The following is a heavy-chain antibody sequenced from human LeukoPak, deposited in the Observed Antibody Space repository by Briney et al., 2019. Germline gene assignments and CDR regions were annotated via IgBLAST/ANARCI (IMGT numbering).Heavy chain of an antibody. Sequence: ASVKVSCTASGYTFTIYGISWVRQAPGQGLEWMGWISAYNGNTNYAQKLQGRVTMTTDTSTSTAYMELRSLRSDDTAVYYCATAYDSSVYYPFDYWGQGTLVTVSS. CDR2: ISAYNGNT. CDR1: GYTFTIYG. V-gene: IGHV1-18*01. D-gene: IGHD3-22*01. CDR3: ATAYDSSVYYPFDY. J-gene: IGHJ4*02.